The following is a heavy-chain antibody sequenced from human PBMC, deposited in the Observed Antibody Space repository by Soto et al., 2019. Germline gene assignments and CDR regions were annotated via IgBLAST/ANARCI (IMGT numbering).Heavy chain of an antibody. CDR1: GGSFSGYY. V-gene: IGHV4-34*01. J-gene: IGHJ6*02. CDR3: ARGGNCIVSSCPLGSHYGMDV. D-gene: IGHD2-15*01. CDR2: IGHSGSA. Sequence: QVQLQQWGAGLLKPSETLSLTYAVYGGSFSGYYWTWIRQPPGKGLEWVGEIGHSGSATYSPSLKSRVTISVDTSNNQFSLRLSSVTAADTAVYYCARGGNCIVSSCPLGSHYGMDVWGQGTTVTVSS.